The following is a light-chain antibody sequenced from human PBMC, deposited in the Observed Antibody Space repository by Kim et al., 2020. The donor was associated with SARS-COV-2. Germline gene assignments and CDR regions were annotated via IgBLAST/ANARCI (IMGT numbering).Light chain of an antibody. J-gene: IGLJ3*02. CDR2: YDS. CDR3: QVWDSSSDHPKV. CDR1: NIGSES. V-gene: IGLV3-21*04. Sequence: SYELTQPPSVSVAPGKTARITCGGNNIGSESVHWYQQKPGQAPVLVIYYDSDRPSGIPERFSGSNSGNTATLTISRVEAGDEADYYCQVWDSSSDHPKVF.